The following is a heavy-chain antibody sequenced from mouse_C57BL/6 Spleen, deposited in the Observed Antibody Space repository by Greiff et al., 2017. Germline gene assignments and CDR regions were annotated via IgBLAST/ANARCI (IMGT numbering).Heavy chain of an antibody. CDR3: ARGVLWELGVYFDY. D-gene: IGHD2-1*01. CDR2: INPYNGDT. V-gene: IGHV1-37*01. Sequence: EVKVVESGPELVKPGASVKISCKASGYSFTGYFMNWVKQSHGKSLEWIGRINPYNGDTFYNQKFKGKATLTVDKSSSTAHMELLSLTSEDFAVYYCARGVLWELGVYFDYWGQGTTLTVSS. CDR1: GYSFTGYF. J-gene: IGHJ2*01.